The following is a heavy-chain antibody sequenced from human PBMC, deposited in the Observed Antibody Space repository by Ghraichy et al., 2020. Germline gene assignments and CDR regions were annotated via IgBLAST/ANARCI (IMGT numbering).Heavy chain of an antibody. CDR1: GFTFSSYA. J-gene: IGHJ4*02. CDR3: AKDRYSGHDPYDY. Sequence: SLRLSCAASGFTFSSYAMHWVRQAPGKGLEWVALISYDATNKYYADSVKGRFTISRDNSKNTLYLQMNSLRAEDTAVYYCAKDRYSGHDPYDYWGQGTLVTVSS. V-gene: IGHV3-30*18. D-gene: IGHD5-12*01. CDR2: ISYDATNK.